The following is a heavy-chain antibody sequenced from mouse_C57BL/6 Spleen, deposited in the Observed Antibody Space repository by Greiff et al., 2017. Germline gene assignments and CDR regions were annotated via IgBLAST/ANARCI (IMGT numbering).Heavy chain of an antibody. V-gene: IGHV5-6*01. CDR1: GFTFSSYG. CDR2: ISSGGSYT. J-gene: IGHJ2*01. CDR3: ARPYYDYDYFDY. Sequence: EVQLQQSGGDLVKPGGSLKLSCAASGFTFSSYGMSWVRQTPDKRLEWVATISSGGSYTYYPDSVKGRFTISRDNAKNTLYLQMSSLKSEDTAMYYCARPYYDYDYFDYWGQGTTLTVSS. D-gene: IGHD2-4*01.